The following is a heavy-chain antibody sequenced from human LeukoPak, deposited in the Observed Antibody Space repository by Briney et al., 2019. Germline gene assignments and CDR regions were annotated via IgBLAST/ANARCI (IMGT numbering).Heavy chain of an antibody. D-gene: IGHD3-22*01. CDR1: GYTFTGYY. Sequence: ASVKVSCKASGYTFTGYYMHWVRQAPGQGLEWMGRINPNSGGTNYAQKFQGRVTMTRDTSISTAYMELSRLRSDDTAVYYCARDYDSSGFGDYWGQATLVTVSS. CDR3: ARDYDSSGFGDY. CDR2: INPNSGGT. J-gene: IGHJ4*02. V-gene: IGHV1-2*06.